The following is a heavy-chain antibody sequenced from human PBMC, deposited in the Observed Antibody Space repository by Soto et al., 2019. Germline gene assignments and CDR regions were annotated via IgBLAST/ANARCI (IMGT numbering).Heavy chain of an antibody. CDR1: RYTLGNYY. V-gene: IGHV1-46*03. CDR2: INPTGDTT. J-gene: IGHJ4*02. Sequence: QVQLVQSGAEVKKPGASVKVSCRASRYTLGNYYIHWLRQAPGQGLELMGKINPTGDTTRYAQKFQDRITMTRDTSTSTVYMELTSLTSKDTAVYFCTRGSFWGGECFGDWGQGTLVTVSS. D-gene: IGHD2-21*01. CDR3: TRGSFWGGECFGD.